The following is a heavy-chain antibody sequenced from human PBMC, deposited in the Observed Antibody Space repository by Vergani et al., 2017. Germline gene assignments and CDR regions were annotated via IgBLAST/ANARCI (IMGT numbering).Heavy chain of an antibody. Sequence: QVQLQQWGAGLLKPSETLSLTCAVYGGSFSGYYWSWIRQPPGKGLEWIGEIKHSGSTNYNPSPKSRVTISVDTSKTQFSLKLSSVTAADTAVYYCARVSRGFDFWSGYYKSGYYYYYMDVWGKGTTVTVSS. D-gene: IGHD3-3*01. CDR3: ARVSRGFDFWSGYYKSGYYYYYMDV. J-gene: IGHJ6*03. CDR1: GGSFSGYY. CDR2: IKHSGST. V-gene: IGHV4-34*01.